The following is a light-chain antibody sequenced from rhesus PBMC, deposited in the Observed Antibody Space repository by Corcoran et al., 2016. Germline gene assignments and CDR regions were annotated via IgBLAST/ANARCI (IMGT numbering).Light chain of an antibody. J-gene: IGKJ1*01. V-gene: IGKV1S12*01. CDR1: QNIYSN. CDR3: QHYYDNPWT. Sequence: DIQMTQSPSALSASVGDRVTISCRASQNIYSNLAWYQPKPGKAPKLLIYAASSLQHGIPSRFSGSGSGTDFTLTISSLQPEDSAAYYCQHYYDNPWTFGQGTKVEIK. CDR2: AAS.